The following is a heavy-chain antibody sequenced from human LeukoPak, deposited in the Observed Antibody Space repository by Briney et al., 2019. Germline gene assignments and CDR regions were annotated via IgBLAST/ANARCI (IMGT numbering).Heavy chain of an antibody. CDR1: GFTFSDYY. Sequence: GGSLRLSCAASGFTFSDYYMSWIRQAPGRGLEWVSYISNGGSNIYYANSVRGRLTISRDNAKNSLYLQMNSLRPDDTAVYYCARDTAMVYYFDYWGQGTLVTVSS. J-gene: IGHJ4*02. CDR3: ARDTAMVYYFDY. CDR2: ISNGGSNI. V-gene: IGHV3-11*01. D-gene: IGHD5-18*01.